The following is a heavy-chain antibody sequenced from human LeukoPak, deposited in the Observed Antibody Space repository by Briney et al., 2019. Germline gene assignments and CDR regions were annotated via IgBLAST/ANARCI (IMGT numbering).Heavy chain of an antibody. CDR3: AKEAHIVVVPAALDI. CDR2: IRYDGSKK. CDR1: GYTFSSYG. V-gene: IGHV3-30*02. J-gene: IGHJ3*02. Sequence: GGSLRLSCAASGYTFSSYGMHWVRQAPGKGREWVAFIRYDGSKKYYADSVKGRFTISRDNSKNTLYLQMNSLRAEDTAVYYCAKEAHIVVVPAALDIWGQGTMVTISS. D-gene: IGHD2-2*01.